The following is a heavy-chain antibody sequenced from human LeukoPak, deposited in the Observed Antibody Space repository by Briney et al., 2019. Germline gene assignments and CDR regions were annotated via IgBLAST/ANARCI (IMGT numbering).Heavy chain of an antibody. CDR3: AREQHSSSWYLDY. D-gene: IGHD6-13*01. Sequence: CTVSXGSXSGXXWSWIXQXPXXGXXWIGYIFYSGSTNYNPSLKSRVTISVDTSKNQFSLRLSSVTAADTAVYYCAREQHSSSWYLDYWGQGVLVTVSS. CDR1: XGSXSGXX. V-gene: IGHV4-59*01. CDR2: IFYSGST. J-gene: IGHJ4*02.